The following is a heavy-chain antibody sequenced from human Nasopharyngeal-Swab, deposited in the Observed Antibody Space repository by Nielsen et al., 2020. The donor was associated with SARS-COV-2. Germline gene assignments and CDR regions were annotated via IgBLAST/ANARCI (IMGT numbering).Heavy chain of an antibody. CDR3: VRPEGVATSFKYYFQYGMDV. Sequence: GESLKISCKGSGYSFTSYWIAWVRQIPGKGLEWMGIIYPRDSDTRYSPSFQGQVTISADKSISTAYLQWSSLKASDTAMYYCVRPEGVATSFKYYFQYGMDVWGQGTMVTVSS. J-gene: IGHJ6*02. CDR2: IYPRDSDT. V-gene: IGHV5-51*01. CDR1: GYSFTSYW. D-gene: IGHD5-12*01.